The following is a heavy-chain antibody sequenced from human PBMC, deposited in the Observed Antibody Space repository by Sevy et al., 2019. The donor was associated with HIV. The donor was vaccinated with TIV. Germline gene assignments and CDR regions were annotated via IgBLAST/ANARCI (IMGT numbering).Heavy chain of an antibody. Sequence: GGSLRLSCVVSGLTFDDYAMHWVRRPPGKGLEWVSGITWNSGGIGYADSGKGRFTITRDNAKKSLYLQMNSLRMEDTAFYYCAGGAAAGRWFDSWGQGTLVTVSS. V-gene: IGHV3-9*01. CDR3: AGGAAAGRWFDS. CDR1: GLTFDDYA. D-gene: IGHD6-13*01. J-gene: IGHJ5*01. CDR2: ITWNSGGI.